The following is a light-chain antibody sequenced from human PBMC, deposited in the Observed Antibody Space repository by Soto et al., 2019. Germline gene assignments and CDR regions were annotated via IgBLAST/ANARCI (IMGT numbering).Light chain of an antibody. V-gene: IGLV2-14*01. CDR1: SSDVGYYNY. CDR3: SSYTSSTTPAV. Sequence: QSVLTQPASVSGSPGQSITISCTGTSSDVGYYNYVSWYQQHPGKAPKLMIYEVSNRPSGVSNRFSGSKCGNTASLTISGLQAEDEADYYCSSYTSSTTPAVFGGGTKLTVL. CDR2: EVS. J-gene: IGLJ2*01.